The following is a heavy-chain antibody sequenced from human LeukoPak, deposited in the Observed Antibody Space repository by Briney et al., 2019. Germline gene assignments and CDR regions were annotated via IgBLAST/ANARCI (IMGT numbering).Heavy chain of an antibody. V-gene: IGHV6-1*01. Sequence: SQTLSLTCAISGDSVSSTSVGWNWIRQSPSRGLEWLGRTYYRSKWYNDYAVSVKSRIIINADTSKNQFSLQLNSVSPEDTAVYYCARGSGSYNYWGQGTLVTVSP. J-gene: IGHJ4*02. D-gene: IGHD1-26*01. CDR3: ARGSGSYNY. CDR1: GDSVSSTSVG. CDR2: TYYRSKWYN.